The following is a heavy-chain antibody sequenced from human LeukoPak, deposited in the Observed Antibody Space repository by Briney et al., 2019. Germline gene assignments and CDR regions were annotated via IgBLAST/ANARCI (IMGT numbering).Heavy chain of an antibody. Sequence: ASVKVSCKASGYSFTGYFIHWVRQAPGQGLEWMGCIDPNSGDTKYAQKFQGRVSMPRDTSTRTAYMELSRLTSGDTAVYYCARDPKSQLLLDYWGQGTLVTVSS. D-gene: IGHD2-2*01. V-gene: IGHV1-2*02. CDR1: GYSFTGYF. CDR2: IDPNSGDT. J-gene: IGHJ4*02. CDR3: ARDPKSQLLLDY.